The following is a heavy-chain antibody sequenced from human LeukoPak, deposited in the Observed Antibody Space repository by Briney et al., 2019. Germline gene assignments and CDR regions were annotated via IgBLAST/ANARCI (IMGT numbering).Heavy chain of an antibody. D-gene: IGHD6-19*01. CDR3: AKSPWVAVAGDPH. CDR1: GFTFSSHA. V-gene: IGHV3-23*01. J-gene: IGHJ4*02. Sequence: GGSLRLSCAASGFTFSSHAMSWVRQAPGKGLQWVSGISGSGGSTYYADSVKGRFTISRDNSKNTLYLQMNSLRAEDTAVYYCAKSPWVAVAGDPHWGQGTLVTVSS. CDR2: ISGSGGST.